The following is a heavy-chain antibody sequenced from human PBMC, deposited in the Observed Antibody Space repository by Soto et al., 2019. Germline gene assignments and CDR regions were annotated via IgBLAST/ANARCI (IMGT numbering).Heavy chain of an antibody. CDR1: GGTFNNYA. Sequence: QVQLAQSGAEVKKRGSSVKVSCRVSGGTFNNYAISWVRQAPGEGLEWMGGIIPAFGTPKYAQRFQDRVTISADVYAATAYMELTSLRSDDTAVYYCARDTREITRVRGGIPYYIYHMDVWGPGTTVAVSS. V-gene: IGHV1-69*01. J-gene: IGHJ6*02. D-gene: IGHD3-10*01. CDR3: ARDTREITRVRGGIPYYIYHMDV. CDR2: IIPAFGTP.